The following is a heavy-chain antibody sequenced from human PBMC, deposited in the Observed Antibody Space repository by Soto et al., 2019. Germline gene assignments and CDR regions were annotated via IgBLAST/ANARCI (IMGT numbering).Heavy chain of an antibody. CDR2: IYYSGST. Sequence: QLQLQESGPGLVKPSETLSLTCTVSGGSISSSSYYWGWIRQPPGKGLEWIGSIYYSGSTYYNPSLKSRVTISVDTSKNQFSLRLSSVTAADTAVYYCARPMVRGVIAWFDPWGQGTLVTVSS. CDR3: ARPMVRGVIAWFDP. D-gene: IGHD3-10*01. CDR1: GGSISSSSYY. J-gene: IGHJ5*02. V-gene: IGHV4-39*01.